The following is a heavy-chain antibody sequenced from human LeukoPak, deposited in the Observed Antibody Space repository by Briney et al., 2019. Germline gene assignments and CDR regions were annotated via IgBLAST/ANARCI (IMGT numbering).Heavy chain of an antibody. D-gene: IGHD6-13*01. V-gene: IGHV1-46*01. CDR2: INPSGGST. Sequence: ASVKVSCKASGYTFTSYYMHWVRQAPGQGLEWMGIINPSGGSTSYAQKFQGRVTMTGDMSTSTVYMELSSLRSEDTAVYYCARKKAAAAFFDYWGQGTLVTVSS. CDR1: GYTFTSYY. J-gene: IGHJ4*02. CDR3: ARKKAAAAFFDY.